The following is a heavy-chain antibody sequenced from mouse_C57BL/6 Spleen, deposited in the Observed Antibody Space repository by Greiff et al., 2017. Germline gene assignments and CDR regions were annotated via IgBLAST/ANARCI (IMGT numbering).Heavy chain of an antibody. CDR1: GFTFSSYT. V-gene: IGHV5-9*01. J-gene: IGHJ4*01. CDR3: ARQPYAMDY. CDR2: ISGGGGNT. Sequence: EVKLEESGGGLVKPGGSLKLSCAASGFTFSSYTMSWVRQTPEKRLEWVATISGGGGNTYYPDSVKGRFTISRDNAKNTLYLQMSSLRSEDTALYYCARQPYAMDYWGQGTSVTVSS.